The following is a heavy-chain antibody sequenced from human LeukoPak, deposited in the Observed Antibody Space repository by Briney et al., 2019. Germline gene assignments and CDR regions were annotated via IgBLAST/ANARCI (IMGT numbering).Heavy chain of an antibody. CDR3: AKDRHYDFWSGSNWFDP. D-gene: IGHD3-3*01. Sequence: PGGSLRLSCAASGFTSSGYAMSWVRQAPGKGLEWVSAISGSGGSTYYADSVKGRFTISRDNSKNTLYLQMNSLRAEDTAVYYCAKDRHYDFWSGSNWFDPWGQGTPVTVSS. CDR1: GFTSSGYA. J-gene: IGHJ5*02. V-gene: IGHV3-23*01. CDR2: ISGSGGST.